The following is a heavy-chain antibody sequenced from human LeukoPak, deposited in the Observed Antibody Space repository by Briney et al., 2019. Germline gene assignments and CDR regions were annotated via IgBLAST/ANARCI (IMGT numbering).Heavy chain of an antibody. V-gene: IGHV3-7*01. D-gene: IGHD3-3*01. CDR2: IKQDGSEK. Sequence: GGSLRLSCAASGFTFSSYWMSWVRQAPGKGLEWVANIKQDGSEKYYVDSVKGRFTISRDNAKNSLYLQMNSLRAEDTAVYYCARVSEGKRYDFWSGYRSYYYYYMDVWGKGTTVTVSS. CDR3: ARVSEGKRYDFWSGYRSYYYYYMDV. CDR1: GFTFSSYW. J-gene: IGHJ6*03.